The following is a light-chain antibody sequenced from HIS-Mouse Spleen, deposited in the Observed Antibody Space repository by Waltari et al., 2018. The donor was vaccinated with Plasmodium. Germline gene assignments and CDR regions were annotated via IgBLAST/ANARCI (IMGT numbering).Light chain of an antibody. CDR1: QSVSIN. CDR3: QQYNNWSFT. CDR2: GAS. J-gene: IGKJ3*01. V-gene: IGKV3-15*01. Sequence: EIVITQSPATLSVSPGERANLSCRASQSVSINLAWYQQKPGKAPRLLIYGASTRATGIPARFSGSGSGTEFTLTISSLQSEDFAVYYCQQYNNWSFTFGPGTKVDIK.